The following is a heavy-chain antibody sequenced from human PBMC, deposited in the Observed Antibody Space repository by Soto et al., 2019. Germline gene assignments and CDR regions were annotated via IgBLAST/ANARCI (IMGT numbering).Heavy chain of an antibody. CDR3: ARPSVVVAWGPFDY. D-gene: IGHD3-22*01. CDR2: IYYTGST. CDR1: GASISTYY. V-gene: IGHV4-59*01. Sequence: QVQLQESGPGLVKPSETLSLTCTVSGASISTYYWNWVRQPPGKGLEWIGNIYYTGSTNYNPSLKSRVTISVDTSKNQFSLKLTSVTAADTAVYYCARPSVVVAWGPFDYWGQGTLVTVSS. J-gene: IGHJ4*02.